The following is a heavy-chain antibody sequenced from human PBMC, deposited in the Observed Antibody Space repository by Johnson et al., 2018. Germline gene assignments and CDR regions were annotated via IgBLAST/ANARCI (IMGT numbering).Heavy chain of an antibody. CDR2: ISASSSFI. CDR1: GFAFNTYT. V-gene: IGHV3-21*06. J-gene: IGHJ6*03. CDR3: VRQPLTVYHYDRDV. Sequence: VQLVQSGGTLVKPGGSLRLSCVASGFAFNTYTMNWVRQAPGKGLEWVSSISASSSFIYYADSVRGRFTISRDNAKNSLYLHMDSLRAEDTAIYYCVRQPLTVYHYDRDVWGNGTTVTVS.